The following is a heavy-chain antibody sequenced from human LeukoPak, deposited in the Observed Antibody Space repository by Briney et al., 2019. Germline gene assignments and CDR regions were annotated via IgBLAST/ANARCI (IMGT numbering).Heavy chain of an antibody. Sequence: PSETLSLTCTVSGDSISGYYWSWIRQPPGKGLEWIGCIYYIGSTNYNPSLKSRVTISVDMSKNQFSLRVSSVTAADTAVYYCARLPTDDPFDIWGQGTMVTVSS. D-gene: IGHD4-11*01. V-gene: IGHV4-59*08. CDR2: IYYIGST. CDR3: ARLPTDDPFDI. CDR1: GDSISGYY. J-gene: IGHJ3*02.